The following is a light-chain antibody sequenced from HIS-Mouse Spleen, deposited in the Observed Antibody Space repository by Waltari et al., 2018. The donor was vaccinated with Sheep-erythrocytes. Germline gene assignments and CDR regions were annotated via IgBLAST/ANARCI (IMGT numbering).Light chain of an antibody. CDR1: QGIRND. V-gene: IGKV1-6*01. J-gene: IGKJ1*01. CDR2: ATS. Sequence: AIQMTQSPSSLSASVGNRVNITCRASQGIRNDLGWYQQKPGKAPKLLIYATSSLQSGVPSRFSGSGSGTDFTLTISSLQPEDFATYYCLQDYNYPWTFGQGTKVEIK. CDR3: LQDYNYPWT.